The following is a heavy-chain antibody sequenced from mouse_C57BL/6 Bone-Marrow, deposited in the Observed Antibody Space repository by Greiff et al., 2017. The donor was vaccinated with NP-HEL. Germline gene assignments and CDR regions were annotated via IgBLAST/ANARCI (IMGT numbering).Heavy chain of an antibody. J-gene: IGHJ4*01. Sequence: QGVESGGGLVKPGGSLKLSCAASGFTFSDYGMHWVRQAPEKGLEWVAYISSGSSTIYYADTVKGRFTISRDNAKNTLFLQMTSLRSEYTAMYYCARRYRGLYYYAMDYWGQGTSVTVSS. CDR1: GFTFSDYG. V-gene: IGHV5-17*01. D-gene: IGHD2-12*01. CDR2: ISSGSSTI. CDR3: ARRYRGLYYYAMDY.